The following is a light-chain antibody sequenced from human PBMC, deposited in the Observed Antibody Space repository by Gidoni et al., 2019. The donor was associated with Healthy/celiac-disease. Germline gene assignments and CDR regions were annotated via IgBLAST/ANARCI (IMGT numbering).Light chain of an antibody. CDR2: AAS. V-gene: IGKV1-39*01. CDR1: QSISSY. Sequence: DIQMTPSPSSLSASVGDRVTITCRASQSISSYLNWYQQKPGKAPKLLIYAASSLQSGVPSRFSGSGSGTDFTLTISSLQPEDCATYYCQQSYSTPLTFGGXTKVEIK. CDR3: QQSYSTPLT. J-gene: IGKJ4*01.